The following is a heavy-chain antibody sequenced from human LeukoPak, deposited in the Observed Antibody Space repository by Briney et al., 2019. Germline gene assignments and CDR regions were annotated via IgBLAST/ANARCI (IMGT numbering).Heavy chain of an antibody. Sequence: GGFMRLSCAASGFTFSSYAMNWGRQAPGKGLEWVSAISGSGASTYYADSVQGRLTISRDNSKNTLYLQMNSLRVEDTAVYYCAKAYSGSYNKAPDYWGQETLDPVSS. CDR3: AKAYSGSYNKAPDY. J-gene: IGHJ4*02. CDR2: ISGSGAST. D-gene: IGHD1-26*01. CDR1: GFTFSSYA. V-gene: IGHV3-23*01.